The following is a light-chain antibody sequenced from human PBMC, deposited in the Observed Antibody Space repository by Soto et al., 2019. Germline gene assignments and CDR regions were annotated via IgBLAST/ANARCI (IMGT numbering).Light chain of an antibody. V-gene: IGLV1-40*01. CDR2: GNS. CDR3: RSYDCSLSAWV. Sequence: QSVLTQPPSVSGAPGQRVTISCTGSSSNIGAGYDVHWYQHLPGTAPKLLIYGNSNRPSGVPDRFSGSKSATSASLAITGLQAEDEADYYCRSYDCSLSAWVFGRGTKLTVI. CDR1: SSNIGAGYD. J-gene: IGLJ3*02.